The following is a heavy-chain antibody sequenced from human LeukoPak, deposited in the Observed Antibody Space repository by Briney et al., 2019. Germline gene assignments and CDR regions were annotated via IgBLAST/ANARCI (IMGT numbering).Heavy chain of an antibody. CDR1: GFTFSNAW. J-gene: IGHJ6*04. D-gene: IGHD3-10*02. CDR3: AELGITMIGGV. V-gene: IGHV3-11*04. CDR2: ISSSGSTI. Sequence: GGSLRLSCAASGFTFSNAWMSWVRQAPGKGLEWVSYISSSGSTIYYADSAKGRFSISRDNAKNSLYLQMNSLRAEDTAVYYCAELGITMIGGVWGKGTTVTISS.